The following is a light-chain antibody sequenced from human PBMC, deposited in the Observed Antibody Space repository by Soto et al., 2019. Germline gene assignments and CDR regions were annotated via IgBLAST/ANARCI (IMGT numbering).Light chain of an antibody. CDR2: GAS. CDR1: QSVSSSY. V-gene: IGKV3-20*01. Sequence: EIVLTQSPGTLSLSPGERATLSCRASQSVSSSYLAWYQQKPGQAPRLLIYGASSRATGIPDRFSGSGSGTDSTLTIRRLEPEDFAVYYCQHYGSSRTFGQGTKVDIK. J-gene: IGKJ1*01. CDR3: QHYGSSRT.